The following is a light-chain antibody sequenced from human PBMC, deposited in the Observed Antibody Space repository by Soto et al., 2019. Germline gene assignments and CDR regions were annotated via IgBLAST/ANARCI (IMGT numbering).Light chain of an antibody. CDR3: HQFGSSPPAFT. CDR1: QSVSTRY. V-gene: IGKV3-20*01. Sequence: ESMLTQSPGTLSLSPGERATLSCRASQSVSTRYLAWYQQKPGQAPRLLIYGASIRATGIPDRFSGSGSGTDCTLTIRRLEREDFAVYYWHQFGSSPPAFTFGQGTKLEI. J-gene: IGKJ2*01. CDR2: GAS.